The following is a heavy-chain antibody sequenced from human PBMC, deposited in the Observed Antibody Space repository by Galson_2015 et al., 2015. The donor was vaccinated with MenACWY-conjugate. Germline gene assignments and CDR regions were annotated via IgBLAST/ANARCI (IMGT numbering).Heavy chain of an antibody. D-gene: IGHD5-18*01. V-gene: IGHV1-69*13. Sequence: SVKVSCKATGGTFSNHAISWVRQAPGQGLEWVGGIIPMFGTTYYAQRFQGRVTITADESTRTAYLDLRSLRSEDTAVYYCARDGYSYGFGFYGMDVWGPGTTDIVSS. CDR1: GGTFSNHA. CDR2: IIPMFGTT. CDR3: ARDGYSYGFGFYGMDV. J-gene: IGHJ6*02.